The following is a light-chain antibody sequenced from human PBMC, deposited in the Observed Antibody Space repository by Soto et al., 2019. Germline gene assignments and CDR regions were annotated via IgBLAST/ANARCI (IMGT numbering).Light chain of an antibody. V-gene: IGKV1D-12*01. Sequence: DIQMTQSPSSVSASVGDGVTITCRASQAISTWLAWYQQKPGKAPKLLIYAASNLQTGVPSRFSGSGSGTDFTLTISSLQPEDFATYYCQQANSFPRTFGQGTKVEIK. CDR3: QQANSFPRT. J-gene: IGKJ1*01. CDR2: AAS. CDR1: QAISTW.